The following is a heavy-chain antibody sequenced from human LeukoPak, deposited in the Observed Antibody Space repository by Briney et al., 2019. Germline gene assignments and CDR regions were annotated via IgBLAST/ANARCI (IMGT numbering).Heavy chain of an antibody. CDR3: ARLRVDTAMGIDY. CDR1: GGSISSYY. Sequence: SETLSLTCTVSGGSISSYYWSWIRQPPGPGLEWIGYIYYSRSTNYNPTLKRRVTISVDTSKNQLSLKLSSVTAADTAVYYCARLRVDTAMGIDYWGQGTLVTVSS. D-gene: IGHD5-18*01. J-gene: IGHJ4*02. V-gene: IGHV4-59*08. CDR2: IYYSRST.